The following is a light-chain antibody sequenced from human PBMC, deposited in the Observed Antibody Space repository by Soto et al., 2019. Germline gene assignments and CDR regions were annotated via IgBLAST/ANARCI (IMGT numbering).Light chain of an antibody. CDR3: QQYVSSVT. J-gene: IGKJ1*01. CDR1: QSVDSSF. V-gene: IGKV3-20*01. CDR2: GAS. Sequence: EIVLTQSPGSLSLSPGERATLSCRASQSVDSSFFAWYQKKPGQAPRLLIYGASKRATGIPDRFSGSGSGTDFTLTISRLEPEDFAVYYCQQYVSSVTFGQGTKVEI.